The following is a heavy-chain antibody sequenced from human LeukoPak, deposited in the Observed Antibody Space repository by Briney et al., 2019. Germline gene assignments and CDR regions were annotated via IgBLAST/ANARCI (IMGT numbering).Heavy chain of an antibody. CDR1: GYTFTSYD. D-gene: IGHD2-2*01. CDR2: INPNSGGT. V-gene: IGHV1-2*02. CDR3: ARERSTSWRRDYFDY. Sequence: ASVRVSCKASGYTFTSYDINWVRQAPGQGLEWMGWINPNSGGTNYAQKFQGRVTITRDTSISTAYMELRRLRSDETAVYYCARERSTSWRRDYFDYWGQGTLVTVSS. J-gene: IGHJ4*02.